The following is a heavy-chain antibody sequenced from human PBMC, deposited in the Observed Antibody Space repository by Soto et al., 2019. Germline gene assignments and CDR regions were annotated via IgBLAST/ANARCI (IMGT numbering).Heavy chain of an antibody. Sequence: GGSLRLSCAASGFTFSSYAMTWVRQAPGKGLDWVAAISDSGGGTYYADSVKGRFTISRDNSKNTVYLQMSSLRAEDTAVYYCTLYCSGVTCSGHWGQGTLVTVSS. CDR1: GFTFSSYA. CDR3: TLYCSGVTCSGH. V-gene: IGHV3-23*01. J-gene: IGHJ4*02. D-gene: IGHD2-15*01. CDR2: ISDSGGGT.